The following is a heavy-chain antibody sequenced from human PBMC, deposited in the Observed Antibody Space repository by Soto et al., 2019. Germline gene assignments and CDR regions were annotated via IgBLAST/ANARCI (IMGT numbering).Heavy chain of an antibody. J-gene: IGHJ4*02. CDR1: GFTFINCA. CDR3: AKGNTSGWYFFDY. Sequence: EVQLWESGGGLVQPGGSLRLSCEASGFTFINCAMSWVRQAPGKGLEWVSGISGTGRSTFYADSVEGRFTISRDNSKNPVYLQMNSLRAEDTAVYYCAKGNTSGWYFFDYWGQGTLVTVSS. D-gene: IGHD6-19*01. V-gene: IGHV3-23*01. CDR2: ISGTGRST.